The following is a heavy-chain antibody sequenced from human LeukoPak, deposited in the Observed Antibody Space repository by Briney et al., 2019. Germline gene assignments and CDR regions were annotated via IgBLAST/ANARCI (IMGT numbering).Heavy chain of an antibody. Sequence: GGSLRLSCAASGFTFSDYYMSWIRQAPGKGLEWVSYISSSGSTIYYADSVKGRFTISRDNAKNSLYLQMNSLRAEDTAVYYCARDIRITIFGDEDVLGKGTTVTVSS. CDR3: ARDIRITIFGDEDV. CDR1: GFTFSDYY. CDR2: ISSSGSTI. J-gene: IGHJ6*04. D-gene: IGHD3-3*01. V-gene: IGHV3-11*04.